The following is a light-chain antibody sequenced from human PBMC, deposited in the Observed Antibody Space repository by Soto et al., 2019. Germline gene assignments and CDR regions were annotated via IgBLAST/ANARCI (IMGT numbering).Light chain of an antibody. CDR2: ESN. CDR1: SSDVGSYNL. Sequence: QSALTQPSSVSGSPGQSITISCTGSSSDVGSYNLVSWYQQHPGKVPKLMIYESNERPSGVSNRFSGSTSGNTASLTISGLQAEDEADYYCSSYAGSSIWVFGGGTKLTVL. J-gene: IGLJ3*02. V-gene: IGLV2-23*01. CDR3: SSYAGSSIWV.